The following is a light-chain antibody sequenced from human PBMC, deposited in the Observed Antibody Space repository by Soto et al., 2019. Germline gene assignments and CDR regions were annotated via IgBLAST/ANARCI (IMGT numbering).Light chain of an antibody. CDR3: QQGYSNPWT. V-gene: IGKV1-39*01. CDR2: AAS. J-gene: IGKJ1*01. CDR1: QTVNTY. Sequence: DIQMTQKPSSLSASIGERVTITFRASQTVNTYLHWYQQKPGKAPKLLIYAASNLQSGVPSRFSGSGSGTNFTLSLNSLQPEDFATYYCQQGYSNPWTFGQGTKVDI.